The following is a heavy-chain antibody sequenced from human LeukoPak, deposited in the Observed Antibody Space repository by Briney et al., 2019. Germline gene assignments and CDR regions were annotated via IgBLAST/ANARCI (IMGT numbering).Heavy chain of an antibody. CDR3: AKRRSTATTVDY. CDR2: ISPSGDST. CDR1: GFTFSNFA. D-gene: IGHD4-17*01. J-gene: IGHJ4*02. V-gene: IGHV3-23*01. Sequence: GGSLRPSCTASGFTFSNFALSWVRQAPGKGLEWVSAISPSGDSTYYTDSVKGRFTISRDTSRNTLYLQMNSLRAEDTAVYYCAKRRSTATTVDYWGQGTLVTVSS.